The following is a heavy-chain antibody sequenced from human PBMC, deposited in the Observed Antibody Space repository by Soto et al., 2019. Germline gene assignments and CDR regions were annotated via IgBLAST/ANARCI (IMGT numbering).Heavy chain of an antibody. CDR3: ARFDTFGVVNAIHS. CDR1: GFTFSRYS. V-gene: IGHV3-48*01. J-gene: IGHJ4*02. D-gene: IGHD2-21*01. Sequence: EVQLVESGGGLVQPGGSLRLSCAASGFTFSRYSMNWVRQAPGKGLEWISYISSSSSTIYYADSVKGRFTISRDNAKNSLYLQMNSLRAEDTAVYYCARFDTFGVVNAIHSWGQGTLVTVSS. CDR2: ISSSSSTI.